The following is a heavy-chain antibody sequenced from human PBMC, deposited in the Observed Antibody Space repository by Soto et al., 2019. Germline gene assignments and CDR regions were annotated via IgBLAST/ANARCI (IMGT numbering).Heavy chain of an antibody. CDR1: GFTFSSYA. Sequence: ESGGGVVQPGRSLRLSCAASGFTFSSYAMHWVRQAPGKGLEWVAVISYDGSNKYYADSVKGRFTISRDNSKNTLYLQMNSLRAEDTAVYYCAREEMGCSSTSCYAGEVVYWGQGTLVTVSS. CDR2: ISYDGSNK. J-gene: IGHJ4*02. V-gene: IGHV3-30-3*01. CDR3: AREEMGCSSTSCYAGEVVY. D-gene: IGHD2-2*01.